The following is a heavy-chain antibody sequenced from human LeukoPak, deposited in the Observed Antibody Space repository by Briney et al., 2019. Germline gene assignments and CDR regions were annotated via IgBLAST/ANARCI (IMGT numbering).Heavy chain of an antibody. J-gene: IGHJ2*01. CDR3: AKEITYCSRTSCYVYWYFDL. D-gene: IGHD2-2*01. V-gene: IGHV3-23*01. Sequence: GGSLRLSCAASGFTFSSYAMTWVRQAAGKGLDGVSGITSSGGNADYADSVKGRFTISRDNSKNTLYLQMNSLRAEDTAVYYCAKEITYCSRTSCYVYWYFDLWGRGTLVTVSS. CDR2: ITSSGGNA. CDR1: GFTFSSYA.